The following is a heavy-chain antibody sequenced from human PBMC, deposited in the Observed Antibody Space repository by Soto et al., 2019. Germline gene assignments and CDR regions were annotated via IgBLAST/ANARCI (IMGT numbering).Heavy chain of an antibody. V-gene: IGHV1-69*13. Sequence: ASVKVSCKASGGAFSTSSFVWVRQGPGQGLEWMGGIIPIFGKTNVTPKFRDRITFTADESTRTAYMELSSLRSEDTAIYYCARDVVRSTGGDSWGQGTLVTVSS. CDR3: ARDVVRSTGGDS. D-gene: IGHD7-27*01. J-gene: IGHJ4*02. CDR2: IIPIFGKT. CDR1: GGAFSTSS.